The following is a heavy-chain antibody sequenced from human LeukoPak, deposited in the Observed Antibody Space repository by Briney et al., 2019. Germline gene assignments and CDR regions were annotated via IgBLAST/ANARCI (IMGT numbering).Heavy chain of an antibody. V-gene: IGHV3-21*01. J-gene: IGHJ4*02. Sequence: NPGGSLRLSCAASGFTFSSYSMNWVRQAPGKGLEWVSSISSSSSYIYYADSVKGRFTISRDNAKNSLYLQMNSLRAEDTAVYYCARTWHDFWSGYYPTPLGYWGQGTLVTVSS. CDR1: GFTFSSYS. CDR3: ARTWHDFWSGYYPTPLGY. D-gene: IGHD3-3*01. CDR2: ISSSSSYI.